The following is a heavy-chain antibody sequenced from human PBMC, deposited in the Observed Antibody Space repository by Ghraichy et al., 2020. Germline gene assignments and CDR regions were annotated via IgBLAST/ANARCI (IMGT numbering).Heavy chain of an antibody. Sequence: GESLNISCAASGFTFSSYSMNWVRQAPGKGLEWVSYISSSSSTIYYADSVKGRFTISRDNAKNSLYLQMNSLRDEDTAVYYCAREEYYYGSGSYSPYYYYGMDVWGQGTTVTVSS. V-gene: IGHV3-48*02. D-gene: IGHD3-10*01. J-gene: IGHJ6*02. CDR2: ISSSSSTI. CDR1: GFTFSSYS. CDR3: AREEYYYGSGSYSPYYYYGMDV.